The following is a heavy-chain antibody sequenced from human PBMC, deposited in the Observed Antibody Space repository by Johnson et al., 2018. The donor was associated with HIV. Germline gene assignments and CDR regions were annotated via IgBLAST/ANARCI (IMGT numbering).Heavy chain of an antibody. CDR2: ISYDGSNK. D-gene: IGHD1-1*01. CDR3: AGPQGTGDAFDI. V-gene: IGHV3-30*04. J-gene: IGHJ3*02. Sequence: QMLLVESGGGLVQPGRSLRLSCAASGFTFNSYAMHWVRQAPGKGLEWVAVISYDGSNKYYADSVKGRFIISRDNSKNTLYLQMNSLRAEDTAVYYCAGPQGTGDAFDIWGQGTMVTVSS. CDR1: GFTFNSYA.